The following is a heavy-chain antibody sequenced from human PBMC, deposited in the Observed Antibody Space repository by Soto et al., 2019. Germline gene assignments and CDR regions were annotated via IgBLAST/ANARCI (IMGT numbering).Heavy chain of an antibody. D-gene: IGHD5-18*01. CDR2: VSGSGGSP. Sequence: VGSLRLSCAASGFNFGSYAMGWVRQAPGKGLEWVSGVSGSGGSPYYADSVKGRLTISKDKSKNTLYLDLNNLRPEDTAVYFCVKGKESGYRGAFDSWGQGTMVTVSS. CDR1: GFNFGSYA. J-gene: IGHJ4*02. V-gene: IGHV3-23*01. CDR3: VKGKESGYRGAFDS.